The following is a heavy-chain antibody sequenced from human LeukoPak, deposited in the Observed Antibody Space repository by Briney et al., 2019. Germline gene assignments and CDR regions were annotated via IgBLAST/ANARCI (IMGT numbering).Heavy chain of an antibody. CDR1: GFSLSSYW. J-gene: IGHJ6*01. Sequence: GGSLRLSCAASGFSLSSYWMSWVRQAPGKGLEWVADIKQDGSKIYYTDSVKRRFTISRDNATNPLYLQMNSLRVEDTAVYYCARDDHELGYCSGSSCSAASAWGKGTTVTVSS. D-gene: IGHD2-8*02. CDR2: IKQDGSKI. V-gene: IGHV3-7*01. CDR3: ARDDHELGYCSGSSCSAASA.